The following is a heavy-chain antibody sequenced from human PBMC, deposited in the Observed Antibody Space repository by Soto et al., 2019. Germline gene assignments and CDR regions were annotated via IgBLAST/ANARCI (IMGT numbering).Heavy chain of an antibody. CDR1: GFTFSSYS. V-gene: IGHV3-48*02. Sequence: GGSLRLSCAASGFTFSSYSMNWVRQAPGKGLEWVSYISSSSSTIYYADSVKGRFTISRDNAKNSLYLQMNSLRDEDTAVYYCARVSGFWTGLPPFDYWGQGTLVTSPQ. CDR3: ARVSGFWTGLPPFDY. CDR2: ISSSSSTI. D-gene: IGHD3-3*01. J-gene: IGHJ4*02.